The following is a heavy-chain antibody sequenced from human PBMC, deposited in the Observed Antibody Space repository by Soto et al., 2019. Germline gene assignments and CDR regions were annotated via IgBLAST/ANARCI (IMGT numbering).Heavy chain of an antibody. Sequence: SETLSLTCAVSGYSISIGGYSWSWILQLPGKGLEWIGYIYHSGSTYYNPSLKSRVTISVDRSKNQFYLKLSSVTAADTAVYYCARFYGDYYNWFDPWGQGTLVTVSS. CDR2: IYHSGST. D-gene: IGHD4-17*01. CDR3: ARFYGDYYNWFDP. CDR1: GYSISIGGYS. V-gene: IGHV4-30-2*01. J-gene: IGHJ5*02.